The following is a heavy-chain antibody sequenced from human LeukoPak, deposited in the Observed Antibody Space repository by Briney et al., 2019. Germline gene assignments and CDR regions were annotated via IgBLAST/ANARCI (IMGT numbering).Heavy chain of an antibody. J-gene: IGHJ5*02. CDR2: IWYDGSKK. CDR1: GFSFNSHG. D-gene: IGHD5-24*01. Sequence: PGGSLRLSCAASGFSFNSHGFFWVRQAPGKGLEWVALIWYDGSKKLYADSVKGRFTISRDDSKNTVFLQMNSLRDEDTAVYHCARDLGNFDRGGSHFDPWGQGALVIVSS. CDR3: ARDLGNFDRGGSHFDP. V-gene: IGHV3-33*01.